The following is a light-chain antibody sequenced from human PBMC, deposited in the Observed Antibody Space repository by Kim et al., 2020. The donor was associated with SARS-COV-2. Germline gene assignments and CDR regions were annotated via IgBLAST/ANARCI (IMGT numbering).Light chain of an antibody. CDR2: GKS. J-gene: IGLJ3*02. CDR3: QSRDTIGNHVV. CDR1: SLRAYS. V-gene: IGLV3-19*01. Sequence: ALGTGVRITCQGDSLRAYSANWYQQKPGQAPVLVIYGKSNRPSGIPDRFSGSSSANTASLTITGAQAEDEADYYCQSRDTIGNHVVFGGGTQLTVL.